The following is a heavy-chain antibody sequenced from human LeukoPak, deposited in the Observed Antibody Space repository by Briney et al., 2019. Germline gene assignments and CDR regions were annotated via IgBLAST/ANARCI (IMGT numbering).Heavy chain of an antibody. CDR2: INPNSGGT. Sequence: ASAKVSCKASGYTFTGYYMHWVRQAPGQGLEWMGWINPNSGGTNYAQKFQGRVTMTRDTSISTAYMELSRLRSDDTAVYYCARDLGHCSGGSCYFAYGMDVWGQGTTVTVSS. CDR1: GYTFTGYY. D-gene: IGHD2-15*01. J-gene: IGHJ6*02. V-gene: IGHV1-2*02. CDR3: ARDLGHCSGGSCYFAYGMDV.